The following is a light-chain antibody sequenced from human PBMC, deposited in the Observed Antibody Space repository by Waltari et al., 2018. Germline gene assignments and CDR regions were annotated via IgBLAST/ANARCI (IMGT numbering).Light chain of an antibody. CDR1: TGAVTSGHY. CDR2: DTS. V-gene: IGLV7-46*01. CDR3: LLSYSGARV. J-gene: IGLJ2*01. Sequence: QAVVTQEPSLTVSPGGTVPLTCGSSTGAVTSGHYPYWFQQKSGQAPRTLISDTSNKHSWTPARFSGSLLGGKAALTLSGAQPEDEADYYCLLSYSGARVFGGGTKLTVL.